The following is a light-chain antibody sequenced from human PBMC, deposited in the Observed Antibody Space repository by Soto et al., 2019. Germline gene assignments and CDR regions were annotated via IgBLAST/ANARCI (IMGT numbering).Light chain of an antibody. Sequence: QTVVTQEPSFSVSPGGTVTLTCGLSSGSVSSSYYPTWYQQTPGQAPRTLIYSTNSRSSGVPDRFSGSILGNKAALTITGAQAEDESDYYCVLYMGSGIALFGGGTKVTVL. CDR2: STN. J-gene: IGLJ2*01. CDR3: VLYMGSGIAL. V-gene: IGLV8-61*01. CDR1: SGSVSSSYY.